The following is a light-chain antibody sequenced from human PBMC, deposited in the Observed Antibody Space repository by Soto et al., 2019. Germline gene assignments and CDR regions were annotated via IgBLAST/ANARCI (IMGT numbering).Light chain of an antibody. Sequence: DLQMTQSPSSLSASVGDRVTITCRASQSISRNLNWYQHKPGKAPKLLIYAASSLPKGLPSRFXGGGSGKEFTLRIRRLQPEDFGTYHCQQNYTTASITFGQGTRLEIK. CDR1: QSISRN. CDR3: QQNYTTASIT. J-gene: IGKJ5*01. V-gene: IGKV1-39*01. CDR2: AAS.